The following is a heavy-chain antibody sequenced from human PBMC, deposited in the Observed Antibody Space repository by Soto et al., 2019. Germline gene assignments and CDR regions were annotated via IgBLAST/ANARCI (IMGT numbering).Heavy chain of an antibody. Sequence: QVQLVQSGAEVKKPGASVKVSCKASGYTFTSYDINWVRQATGQGLEWMGWMNPNSGNTGYAQKFQGRVTMTRNTSISTAYMELSSLRSEDTAVYYCAREGSLYGDYSPNTDYYYGMDVWGQGTTVTVSS. D-gene: IGHD4-17*01. V-gene: IGHV1-8*01. CDR1: GYTFTSYD. CDR2: MNPNSGNT. CDR3: AREGSLYGDYSPNTDYYYGMDV. J-gene: IGHJ6*02.